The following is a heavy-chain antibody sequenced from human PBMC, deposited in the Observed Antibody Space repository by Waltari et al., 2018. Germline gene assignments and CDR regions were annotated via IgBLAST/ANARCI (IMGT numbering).Heavy chain of an antibody. CDR1: GYTFTDYF. CDR3: ARGKNSAIGTPRNSNWCGP. Sequence: QVQLVQSGAEVKKPGASVKVPCTASGYTFTDYFIHWVRQAPGQGLEWMGWINPNIGDTNYAQKFQGRVTMTSDTSISTAYMELSRLRLDDTAVYYCARGKNSAIGTPRNSNWCGPWGQGTLVSVSS. J-gene: IGHJ5*02. D-gene: IGHD1-7*01. V-gene: IGHV1-2*02. CDR2: INPNIGDT.